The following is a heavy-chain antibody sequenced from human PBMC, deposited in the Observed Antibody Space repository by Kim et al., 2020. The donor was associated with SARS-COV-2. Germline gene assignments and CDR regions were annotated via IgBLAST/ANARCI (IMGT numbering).Heavy chain of an antibody. CDR1: GFTFSSYA. J-gene: IGHJ4*02. CDR2: ILHDGSKK. Sequence: GGSLRLSCAASGFTFSSYAMHWVRQAPGKGLEWVAVILHDGSKKYYADSVKGRFTISRDNSKNTLYLKMNSLRPEDTAVYYCARSRSGSYLLGYWGQGTL. D-gene: IGHD3-10*01. CDR3: ARSRSGSYLLGY. V-gene: IGHV3-30*04.